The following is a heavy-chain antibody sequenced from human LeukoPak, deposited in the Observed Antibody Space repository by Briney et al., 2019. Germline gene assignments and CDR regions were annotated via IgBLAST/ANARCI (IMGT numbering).Heavy chain of an antibody. CDR1: GFIFSSYS. V-gene: IGHV3-48*01. D-gene: IGHD3-22*01. J-gene: IGHJ3*02. CDR3: VRDHHRRLYDSQARDTFDI. Sequence: PGGSLRLSCAASGFIFSSYSMNWVRQAPGKGLEWVAYISSSSSPTYYADSVKGRFTISRDNAKNSLYLQMNSLRAEDTAVYYCVRDHHRRLYDSQARDTFDIWGQGTMVTVSS. CDR2: ISSSSSPT.